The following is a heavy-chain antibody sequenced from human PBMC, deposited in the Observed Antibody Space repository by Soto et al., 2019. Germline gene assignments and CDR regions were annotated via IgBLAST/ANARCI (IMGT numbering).Heavy chain of an antibody. CDR3: ARGPRCINTSCSNDFYHFGLDV. CDR2: INHSGRT. CDR1: GGSFSGYF. V-gene: IGHV4-34*01. J-gene: IGHJ6*02. D-gene: IGHD2-2*01. Sequence: SETLSLTCSVYGGSFSGYFWTRVRQAPGKGLEWIGEINHSGRTNTNPSLKSRISTSVDTSKNQFSLRLSSVTAADTAFYYCARGPRCINTSCSNDFYHFGLDVWGQGTSVT.